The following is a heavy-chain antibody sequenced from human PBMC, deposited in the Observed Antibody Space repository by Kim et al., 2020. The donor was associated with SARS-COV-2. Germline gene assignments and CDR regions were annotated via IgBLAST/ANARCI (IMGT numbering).Heavy chain of an antibody. CDR2: ISSSSSTI. D-gene: IGHD6-13*01. V-gene: IGHV3-48*02. CDR1: GFTFSSYS. J-gene: IGHJ6*02. CDR3: ARDSRDSSSWYHFDYYYYGMDV. Sequence: GGSLRLSCAASGFTFSSYSMNWVRQAPGKGLEWVSYISSSSSTIYYADSVKGRFTISRDNAKNSLYLQMNSLRDEDTAVYYCARDSRDSSSWYHFDYYYYGMDVWGQGTTVTVSS.